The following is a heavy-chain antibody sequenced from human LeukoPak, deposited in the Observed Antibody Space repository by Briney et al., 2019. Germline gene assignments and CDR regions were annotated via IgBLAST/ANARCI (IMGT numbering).Heavy chain of an antibody. V-gene: IGHV4-34*01. D-gene: IGHD4-11*01. Sequence: SETLSLTCAVYGGSFSGYYWSWIRQPPGKGLEWIGEINHSGSTNYNPSLKSRVTISVDTSKNQFSLKLSSVTAADTAVYYCARGVYSYYYYGMDVWGQGNTVTVPS. J-gene: IGHJ6*02. CDR1: GGSFSGYY. CDR2: INHSGST. CDR3: ARGVYSYYYYGMDV.